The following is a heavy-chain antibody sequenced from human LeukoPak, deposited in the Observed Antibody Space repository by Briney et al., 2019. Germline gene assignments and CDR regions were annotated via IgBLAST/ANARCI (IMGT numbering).Heavy chain of an antibody. CDR1: GYTFTSYY. D-gene: IGHD2-2*01. CDR2: INPSGGST. J-gene: IGHJ6*02. CDR3: ARDRRDPVAPQLQDAYYYYYGMDV. Sequence: ASVKVSCKASGYTFTSYYMHWVRQAPGQGLEWMGIINPSGGSTSYAQKFQGRVTMTRDTSTSTVYMELSSLRSEDTAVYYCARDRRDPVAPQLQDAYYYYYGMDVWGQGTTVTVSS. V-gene: IGHV1-46*01.